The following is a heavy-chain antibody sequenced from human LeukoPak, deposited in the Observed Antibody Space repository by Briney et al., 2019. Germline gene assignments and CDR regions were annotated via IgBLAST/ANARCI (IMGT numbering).Heavy chain of an antibody. Sequence: PSETLSLTCTVSGGSISSYYWSWIRQPAGKGLEWIGSIYTSGSTNYNPSLKSRVTMSVDTSKNQFSLKLSSVTAADTAVYYCAREEYYYGSGSYYTYWGQGTLVTVSS. V-gene: IGHV4-4*07. J-gene: IGHJ4*02. CDR2: IYTSGST. CDR1: GGSISSYY. CDR3: AREEYYYGSGSYYTY. D-gene: IGHD3-10*01.